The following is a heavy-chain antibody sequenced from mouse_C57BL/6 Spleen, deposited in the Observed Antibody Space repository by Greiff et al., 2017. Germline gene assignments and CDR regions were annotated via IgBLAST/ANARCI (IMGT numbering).Heavy chain of an antibody. CDR3: SRSGDYALCFDY. J-gene: IGHJ2*01. V-gene: IGHV1-82*01. Sequence: QVQLQQSGPELVKPGASVKISCKASGYAFSSSWMNWVKQRPGKGLEWIGRIYPGDGDTNYNGKFKGKATLTADKSSSTAYMQLSSLTSEDSAVYFCSRSGDYALCFDYWGQGTTLTVSS. CDR1: GYAFSSSW. D-gene: IGHD2-4*01. CDR2: IYPGDGDT.